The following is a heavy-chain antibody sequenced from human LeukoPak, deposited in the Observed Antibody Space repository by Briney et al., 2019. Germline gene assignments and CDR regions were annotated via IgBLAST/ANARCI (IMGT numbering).Heavy chain of an antibody. J-gene: IGHJ4*02. D-gene: IGHD1-26*01. CDR2: ISSSSSYI. V-gene: IGHV3-21*01. CDR1: GFTFSSYS. Sequence: GSLRLSCAASGFTFSSYSMNWVRQAPGKGLEWVSSISSSSSYIYYADSVKGRFTISRDNAKNSLYLQMNSLRAEDTAVYYCAKHVVGARSFDYWGQGTLVTVSS. CDR3: AKHVVGARSFDY.